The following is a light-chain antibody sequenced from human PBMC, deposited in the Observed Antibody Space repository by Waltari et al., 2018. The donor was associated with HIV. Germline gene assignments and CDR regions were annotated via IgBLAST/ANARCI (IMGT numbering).Light chain of an antibody. Sequence: AVTQPASVSGLPGQSTTISCTGHDSDFGLYTFVSWYQQHSGKPPRLILYDVDSRASGVSDRFSGSMSGNTASLTISGLRAEDEGHYYCASFTDDNTVIFGGGTEVTVL. J-gene: IGLJ2*01. CDR2: DVD. V-gene: IGLV2-14*03. CDR3: ASFTDDNTVI. CDR1: DSDFGLYTF.